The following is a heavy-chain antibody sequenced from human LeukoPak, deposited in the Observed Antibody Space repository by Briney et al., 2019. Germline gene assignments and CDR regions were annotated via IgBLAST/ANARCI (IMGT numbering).Heavy chain of an antibody. V-gene: IGHV4-4*07. J-gene: IGHJ4*02. Sequence: SETLSLTCTVSGGSISSYYWSWIRQPAGKGLEWIGRIYTSGSTNYNPSLKSRDTMSVDTSKNQFSLKLSSVTAADTAVYYCARVTYYYDSSGYYRYYFDYWGQGTLVTVSS. CDR1: GGSISSYY. D-gene: IGHD3-22*01. CDR2: IYTSGST. CDR3: ARVTYYYDSSGYYRYYFDY.